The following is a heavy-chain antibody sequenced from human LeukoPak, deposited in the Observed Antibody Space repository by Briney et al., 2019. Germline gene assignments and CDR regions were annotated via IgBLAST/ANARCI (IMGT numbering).Heavy chain of an antibody. Sequence: GGSLRLSCAASGFTFSSCAMSWVRQDPGKGLEWVSAISGSGGSTYYADSVKGRFTISRDNSKNTLYLQMNSLRAEDTAVYYCAKAVAAAPRGGYFDYWGQGTLVTVSS. J-gene: IGHJ4*02. V-gene: IGHV3-23*01. CDR3: AKAVAAAPRGGYFDY. D-gene: IGHD6-13*01. CDR2: ISGSGGST. CDR1: GFTFSSCA.